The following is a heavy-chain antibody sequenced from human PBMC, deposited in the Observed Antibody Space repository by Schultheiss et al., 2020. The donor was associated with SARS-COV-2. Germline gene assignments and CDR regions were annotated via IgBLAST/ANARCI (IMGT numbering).Heavy chain of an antibody. J-gene: IGHJ4*02. CDR2: ISGSGGST. CDR1: RFTFSNCA. CDR3: ARLIVVEYFDY. V-gene: IGHV3-23*01. D-gene: IGHD2-21*01. Sequence: GESLKISCAASRFTFSNCAMSWVRQAPGKGLEWVSAISGSGGSTYYADSVKGRFTISRDNSKNTLYLQMNSLRAEDTAVYYCARLIVVEYFDYWGQGTLVTVSS.